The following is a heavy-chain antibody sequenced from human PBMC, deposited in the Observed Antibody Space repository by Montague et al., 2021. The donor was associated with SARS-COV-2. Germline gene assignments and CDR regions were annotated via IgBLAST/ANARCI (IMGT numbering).Heavy chain of an antibody. Sequence: SLRLSCAASGFDFIRNRIHWVRQAPGKGLVWVSRINEDGSITTSADTVRGRFTISRDNAQNILYLQMNSLRVEDTAVYYCVRDLDGGRGYWGPGTLVTVSS. CDR3: VRDLDGGRGY. CDR2: INEDGSIT. V-gene: IGHV3-74*03. J-gene: IGHJ1*01. D-gene: IGHD5-12*01. CDR1: GFDFIRNR.